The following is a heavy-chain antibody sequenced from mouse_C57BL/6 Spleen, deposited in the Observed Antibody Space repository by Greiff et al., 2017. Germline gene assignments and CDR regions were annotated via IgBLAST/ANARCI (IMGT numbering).Heavy chain of an antibody. Sequence: QVQLKQSGPELVKPGASVKLSCKASGYTFTSYDINWVKQRPGQGLEWIGWIYPRDGSTKYNEKFKGKATLTVDTSSSTAYMELHSLTSEDSAVYFGARQGMVTRGYYAMDYWGQGTSVTVSS. J-gene: IGHJ4*01. CDR2: IYPRDGST. CDR1: GYTFTSYD. D-gene: IGHD2-2*01. V-gene: IGHV1-85*01. CDR3: ARQGMVTRGYYAMDY.